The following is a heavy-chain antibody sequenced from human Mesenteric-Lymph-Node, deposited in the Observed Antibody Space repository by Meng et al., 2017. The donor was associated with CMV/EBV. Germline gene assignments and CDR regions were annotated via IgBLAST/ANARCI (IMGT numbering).Heavy chain of an antibody. J-gene: IGHJ4*02. CDR2: IYYDGSNK. Sequence: GGSLRLSCAASGFTFSTYDMHWVRQAPGKGLGWVAFIYYDGSNKYYVDSVKGRFTISRDNSKHTLYLQMNSLRVEDTAVDYCAKNDFSLMAVWGQGTLVTVSS. CDR1: GFTFSTYD. V-gene: IGHV3-30*02. D-gene: IGHD3/OR15-3a*01. CDR3: AKNDFSLMAV.